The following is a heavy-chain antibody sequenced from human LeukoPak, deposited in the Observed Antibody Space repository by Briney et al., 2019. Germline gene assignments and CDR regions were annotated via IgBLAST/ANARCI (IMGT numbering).Heavy chain of an antibody. Sequence: GRSLRLSCAASGFTFDDYAMHWVRQAPGKGLEWVSSISWNSGSIGYADSVKGRFTISRDDAKNSLYLQMNSLRAEDTALYYCAKDLRGAGDSYPFDYWGQGTLVTVSS. J-gene: IGHJ4*02. CDR2: ISWNSGSI. CDR1: GFTFDDYA. V-gene: IGHV3-9*01. D-gene: IGHD2-21*02. CDR3: AKDLRGAGDSYPFDY.